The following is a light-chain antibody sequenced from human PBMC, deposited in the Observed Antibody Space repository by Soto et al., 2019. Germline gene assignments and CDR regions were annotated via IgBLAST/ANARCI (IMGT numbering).Light chain of an antibody. V-gene: IGKV3-20*01. CDR1: QSVSSSH. CDR2: GAS. CDR3: QHYGDSPMYT. J-gene: IGKJ2*01. Sequence: EIVLTQSPGTLSSSPGERATLSCRASQSVSSSHLAWYQQKPGQAPRLLIYGASSRATGITDRFSGSGSGTDFTLTISRLEPEDFAVYFCQHYGDSPMYTFGQGTKLEI.